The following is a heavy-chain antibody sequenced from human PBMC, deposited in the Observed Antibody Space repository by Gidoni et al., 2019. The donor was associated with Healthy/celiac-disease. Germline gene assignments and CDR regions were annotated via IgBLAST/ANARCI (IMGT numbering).Heavy chain of an antibody. J-gene: IGHJ5*02. CDR1: GGSIRRSY. CDR3: AGLDTFGGVIDVNWFDP. Sequence: QVQLQESGPGLVKPSETLSLTCTVSGGSIRRSYWRWIRQPAGKGLEWIGRIYTSESTNYNPSLKSRVTMSVDTSKNQFSLKLSSVTAADTAVYYCAGLDTFGGVIDVNWFDPWGQGTLVTVSS. V-gene: IGHV4-4*07. CDR2: IYTSEST. D-gene: IGHD3-16*02.